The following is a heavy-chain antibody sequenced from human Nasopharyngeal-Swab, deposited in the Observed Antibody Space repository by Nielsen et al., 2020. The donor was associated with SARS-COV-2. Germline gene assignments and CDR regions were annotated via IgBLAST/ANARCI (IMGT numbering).Heavy chain of an antibody. J-gene: IGHJ3*02. CDR3: SGDFWSGYPDAFDI. CDR2: IYYSGST. D-gene: IGHD3-3*01. V-gene: IGHV4-30-4*03. Sequence: WIRQPPGKGLEWIGYIYYSGSTYYNPSPKSRVTISVDTSKNQFSLKLSSVTAADTAVYYCSGDFWSGYPDAFDIWGQGTMVTVSS.